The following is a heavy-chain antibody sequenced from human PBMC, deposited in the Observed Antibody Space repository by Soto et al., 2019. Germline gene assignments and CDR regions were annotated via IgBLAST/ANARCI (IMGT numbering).Heavy chain of an antibody. CDR2: IIPIFGTA. Sequence: SVKVSCKASGGTFSSYAISWVRQAPGQGLEWMGGIIPIFGTANYAQKFQGRVTITADESTSTAYMELSSLRSEDTAVYYCAREGPMVTNWFDPWGQGTLVTSPQ. V-gene: IGHV1-69*13. CDR1: GGTFSSYA. CDR3: AREGPMVTNWFDP. D-gene: IGHD5-18*01. J-gene: IGHJ5*02.